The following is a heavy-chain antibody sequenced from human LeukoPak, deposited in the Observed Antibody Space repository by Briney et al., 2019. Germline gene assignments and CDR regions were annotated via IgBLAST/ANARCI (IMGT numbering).Heavy chain of an antibody. V-gene: IGHV3-30*03. CDR3: ATTGVAAAGTVY. Sequence: GGSLRLSCAASGFTFSNYGTHWVRQAPGKGLEWVAVISYDGSNKYYADSVKGRFTISRDNSKNTLYLQMNSLRAEDTACYYCATTGVAAAGTVYWGQGTLVTVSS. D-gene: IGHD6-13*01. CDR1: GFTFSNYG. J-gene: IGHJ4*02. CDR2: ISYDGSNK.